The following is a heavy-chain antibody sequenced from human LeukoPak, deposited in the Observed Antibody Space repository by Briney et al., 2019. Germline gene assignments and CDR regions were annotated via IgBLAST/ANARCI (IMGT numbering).Heavy chain of an antibody. CDR3: ARTMVRGVMGLYYYMDV. CDR1: GGSISSSNW. J-gene: IGHJ6*03. D-gene: IGHD3-10*01. Sequence: SGTLSLTCAVSGGSISSSNWWSWVRQSPGKGLEWIGEIYHRGSINYNLSLRSRVTISIDKSKNQFSLKLSSVTAADTAVYYCARTMVRGVMGLYYYMDVWGKGTTVTISS. V-gene: IGHV4-4*02. CDR2: IYHRGSI.